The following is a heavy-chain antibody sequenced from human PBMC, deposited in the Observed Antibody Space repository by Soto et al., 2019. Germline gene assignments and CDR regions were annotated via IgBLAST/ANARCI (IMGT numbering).Heavy chain of an antibody. CDR3: ATSKIVVVPAAREKYYYYGMDV. CDR1: GGTFSSYA. D-gene: IGHD2-2*01. Sequence: QVQLVQSGAEVKKPGSSVKVSCKASGGTFSSYAISWVRQAPGQGLEWMGGIIPIFGTANYAQKFQGRVTITADESTSTAYMERSSLRSEDTAVYYCATSKIVVVPAAREKYYYYGMDVWGQGTTVTVSS. V-gene: IGHV1-69*01. CDR2: IIPIFGTA. J-gene: IGHJ6*02.